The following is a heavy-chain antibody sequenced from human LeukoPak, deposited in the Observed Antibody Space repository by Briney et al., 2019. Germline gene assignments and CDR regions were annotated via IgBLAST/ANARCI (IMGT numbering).Heavy chain of an antibody. D-gene: IGHD4-17*01. J-gene: IGHJ4*02. Sequence: PGGSLRLSCAASGFTFSSYWMHWVRQAPGKGLVWVSRITSDGRSTSYADSVKGRFTISTDNAKNSLYLQMNSRRADDTAVYFCACLRGPSDYWGQGTLVTVSS. CDR1: GFTFSSYW. V-gene: IGHV3-74*01. CDR3: ACLRGPSDY. CDR2: ITSDGRST.